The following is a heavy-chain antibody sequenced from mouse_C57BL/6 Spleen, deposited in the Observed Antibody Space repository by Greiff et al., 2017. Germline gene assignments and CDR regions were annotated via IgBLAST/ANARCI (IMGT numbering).Heavy chain of an antibody. D-gene: IGHD1-1*01. J-gene: IGHJ1*03. CDR1: GFTFSSYA. V-gene: IGHV5-4*01. Sequence: EVMLVESGGGLVKPGGSLKLSCAASGFTFSSYAMSWVRQTPEKRLEWVATISDGGSYTYYPDNAKNNLYLQMSHLKSEYTAMYYCAREDMGYYGSPYWYFDVWGTGTTVTVSS. CDR2: ISDGGSYT. CDR3: AREDMGYYGSPYWYFDV.